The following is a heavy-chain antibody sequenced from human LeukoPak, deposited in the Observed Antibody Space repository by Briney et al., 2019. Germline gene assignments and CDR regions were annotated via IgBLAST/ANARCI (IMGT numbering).Heavy chain of an antibody. CDR3: ASTPPRIMDDAFDI. D-gene: IGHD1-26*01. CDR2: IHTSGST. Sequence: SQTLSLTCTVSGGSISSGSYYWSWIRQPAGKGLEWIGRIHTSGSTNYNPSLKSRVTISVDTSKNQFSLKLSSVTAADTAVYYWASTPPRIMDDAFDIWGQGTMVTVYS. CDR1: GGSISSGSYY. V-gene: IGHV4-61*02. J-gene: IGHJ3*02.